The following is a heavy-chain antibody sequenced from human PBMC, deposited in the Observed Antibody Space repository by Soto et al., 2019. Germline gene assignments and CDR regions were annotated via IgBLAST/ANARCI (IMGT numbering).Heavy chain of an antibody. V-gene: IGHV3-23*01. D-gene: IGHD2-21*02. Sequence: PGGSLRLSCEASGFPFDNYAMSWVRQAPGKGLEWVSAISGGSPKEFYAESVKGRFTISRDNSKNTLFLEMNSLRADDAALYYCAKDFSRDSFSQKPSCGGGCYTLDSWGQGTQVTVSS. CDR3: AKDFSRDSFSQKPSCGGGCYTLDS. CDR1: GFPFDNYA. CDR2: ISGGSPKE. J-gene: IGHJ4*02.